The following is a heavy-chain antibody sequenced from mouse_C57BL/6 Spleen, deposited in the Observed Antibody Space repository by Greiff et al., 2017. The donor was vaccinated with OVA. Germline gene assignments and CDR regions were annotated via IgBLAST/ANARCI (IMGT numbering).Heavy chain of an antibody. D-gene: IGHD1-1*01. J-gene: IGHJ1*03. Sequence: VQLQQSGPELVKPGASVKISCKASGYTFTDYYMNWVKQSHGKSLEWIGDINPNNGGTSYNQTFKGKATLTVDKSSSTAYMELRSLTSEDSAVYYCAREGKEKDYYGSRGYFDVWGTGTTVTVSS. V-gene: IGHV1-26*01. CDR2: INPNNGGT. CDR3: AREGKEKDYYGSRGYFDV. CDR1: GYTFTDYY.